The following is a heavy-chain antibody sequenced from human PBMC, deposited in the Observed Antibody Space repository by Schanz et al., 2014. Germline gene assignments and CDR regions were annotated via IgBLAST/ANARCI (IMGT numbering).Heavy chain of an antibody. V-gene: IGHV3-9*02. Sequence: EVQVVESGGGLVQPGGSLRLSCTASGFNSDDYAMHWVRQAPGKGLEWVSNIPWNGAAIGYAGSVRGRFTISRDSAKNSLYLEMNSLRAEDTALYYCARDRRNADLDYWGQGTLGTVSS. CDR3: ARDRRNADLDY. D-gene: IGHD1-1*01. J-gene: IGHJ4*02. CDR2: IPWNGAAI. CDR1: GFNSDDYA.